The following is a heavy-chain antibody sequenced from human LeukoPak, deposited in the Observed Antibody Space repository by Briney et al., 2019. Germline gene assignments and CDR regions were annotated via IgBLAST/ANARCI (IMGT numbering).Heavy chain of an antibody. D-gene: IGHD1-26*01. CDR2: MYSSGSG. CDR3: ARESLSGTFLSHFDY. V-gene: IGHV4-4*07. J-gene: IGHJ4*02. Sequence: TSDTLSLTCTVSGGSITNYYRNWIRQPAGNGLEWIGRMYSSGSGSYKPSLSSRVTMSVDTSNNQFSLTMNSLTAADTAVYYCARESLSGTFLSHFDYWGQGILVTVSS. CDR1: GGSITNYY.